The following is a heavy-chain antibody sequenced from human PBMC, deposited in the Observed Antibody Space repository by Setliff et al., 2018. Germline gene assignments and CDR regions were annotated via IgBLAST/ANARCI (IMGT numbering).Heavy chain of an antibody. J-gene: IGHJ2*01. CDR3: ARAVDSSGYFPFWYFDL. V-gene: IGHV4-59*01. D-gene: IGHD3-22*01. CDR2: KSNRGDT. Sequence: PSETLSLTCTVSGDSISSYYWSWIRQPPGKGLEWIGYKSNRGDTNSNPSLRSRLTMSVDTSKSQFSLNLTSVTAADTAIYFCARAVDSSGYFPFWYFDLWGRGTLVTVSS. CDR1: GDSISSYY.